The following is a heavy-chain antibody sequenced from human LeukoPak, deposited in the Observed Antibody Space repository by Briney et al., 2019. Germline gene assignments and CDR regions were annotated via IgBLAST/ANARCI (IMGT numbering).Heavy chain of an antibody. Sequence: SETLSLTCAAYGGSFSGYYWSWIRQPPGKGLEWIGEINHSGSTNYKPSLKSRVTISVDTPKNQFSLKLSSVTAADTAVYYCARARLRLRPLDAFDIWGQGTMVTVSS. J-gene: IGHJ3*02. D-gene: IGHD3-16*01. CDR3: ARARLRLRPLDAFDI. CDR1: GGSFSGYY. CDR2: INHSGST. V-gene: IGHV4-34*01.